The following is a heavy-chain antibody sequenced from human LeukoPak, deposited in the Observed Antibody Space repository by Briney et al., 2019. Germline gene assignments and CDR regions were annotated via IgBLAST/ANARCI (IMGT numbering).Heavy chain of an antibody. V-gene: IGHV4-59*01. D-gene: IGHD5-18*01. CDR1: GVTISSYY. J-gene: IGHJ4*02. CDR2: IYYSGST. Sequence: SETLSLTCTVSGVTISSYYWSWIRQPPGKGLEWIGYIYYSGSTNYNPSLKSRVTISVDTSKNPFSLKLSSVTAADTAVYYCARGGYSYGYVWGQGTLVTVSS. CDR3: ARGGYSYGYV.